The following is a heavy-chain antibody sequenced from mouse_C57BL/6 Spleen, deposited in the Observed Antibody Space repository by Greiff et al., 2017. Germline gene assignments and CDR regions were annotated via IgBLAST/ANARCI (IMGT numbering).Heavy chain of an antibody. J-gene: IGHJ4*01. D-gene: IGHD1-1*01. CDR3: ARLAYYGSSYDAMDY. Sequence: QVQLQQSGAELARPGASVKLSCKASGYTFTSYGISWVKQRTGQGLEWIGEIYPRSGNTYYNEKFKGKATLTADKSSCTAYMELRSLTSEDSAVYFCARLAYYGSSYDAMDYWGQGTSVTVSS. V-gene: IGHV1-81*01. CDR1: GYTFTSYG. CDR2: IYPRSGNT.